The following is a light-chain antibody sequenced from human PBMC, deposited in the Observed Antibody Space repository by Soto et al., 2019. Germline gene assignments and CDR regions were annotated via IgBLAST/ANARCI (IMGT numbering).Light chain of an antibody. CDR1: QSGSSSY. Sequence: IVLTQSPDTLSLSPGERATMFCRASQSGSSSYLAWYEQRPGPPPRLLIYGVFTRADDIPDRFSGSGSGTDFTLTIRRLEPEGFAVYYCQQYGSSGTFRHGTKGDIK. CDR3: QQYGSSGT. CDR2: GVF. V-gene: IGKV3-20*01. J-gene: IGKJ1*01.